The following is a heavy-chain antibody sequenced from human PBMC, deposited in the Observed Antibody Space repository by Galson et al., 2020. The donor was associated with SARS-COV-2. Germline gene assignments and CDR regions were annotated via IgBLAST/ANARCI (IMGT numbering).Heavy chain of an antibody. J-gene: IGHJ6*02. V-gene: IGHV4-34*01. Sequence: SETLSLTCAVYGGSFSGYYWSWIRQPPGKGLEWIGEINHSGSTNYNPSLKSRVTISVDTSKNQFSLKLSSVTAADTAVYYCARGGRSSGYRAIYYYYGMDVWGQGTTVTVSS. CDR3: ARGGRSSGYRAIYYYYGMDV. CDR2: INHSGST. D-gene: IGHD3-22*01. CDR1: GGSFSGYY.